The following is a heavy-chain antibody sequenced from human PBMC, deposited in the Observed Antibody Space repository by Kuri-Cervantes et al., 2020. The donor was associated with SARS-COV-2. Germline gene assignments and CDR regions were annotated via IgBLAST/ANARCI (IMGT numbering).Heavy chain of an antibody. CDR3: ARDRREITIFGAIYYGMDV. J-gene: IGHJ6*02. Sequence: SETLSLTCAVSGGSINSSYFWGWIRQPPGKGLEWLGNIYASGNTYYNPSLKSRVTISVDTSKNQFSLKLSSVTAADTAVYYCARDRREITIFGAIYYGMDVWGQGTTVTVSS. V-gene: IGHV4-39*07. CDR2: IYASGNT. D-gene: IGHD3-3*01. CDR1: GGSINSSYF.